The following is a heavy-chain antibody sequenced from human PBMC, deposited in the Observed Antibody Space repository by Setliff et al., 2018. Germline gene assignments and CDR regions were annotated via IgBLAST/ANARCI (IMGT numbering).Heavy chain of an antibody. CDR1: GGSISSYY. V-gene: IGHV4-59*08. Sequence: KLSETLSLTCTVSGGSISSYYWSWIRQPPGKGLEWIGYIYYSGSTNYNPSLKSRVTISVDTSKNQFSLKLSSVTAADTALYYCARVTLTYYYDSSGFLRGNENSNWFDPWGQGTLVTVSS. J-gene: IGHJ5*02. CDR2: IYYSGST. D-gene: IGHD3-22*01. CDR3: ARVTLTYYYDSSGFLRGNENSNWFDP.